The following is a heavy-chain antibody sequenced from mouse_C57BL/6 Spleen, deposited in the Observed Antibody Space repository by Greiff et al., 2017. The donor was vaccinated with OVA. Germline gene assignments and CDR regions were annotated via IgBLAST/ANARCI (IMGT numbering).Heavy chain of an antibody. CDR3: ARSDYGSSYWYFDV. D-gene: IGHD1-1*01. CDR2: INPGSGGT. V-gene: IGHV1-54*01. CDR1: GYAFTNYL. J-gene: IGHJ1*03. Sequence: QLVESGAELVRPGTSVKVSCKASGYAFTNYLIEWVKQRPGQGLEWIGVINPGSGGTNYNEKFKGKATLTADKSSSTAYMQLSSLTSEDSAVYFCARSDYGSSYWYFDVWGTGTTVTVSS.